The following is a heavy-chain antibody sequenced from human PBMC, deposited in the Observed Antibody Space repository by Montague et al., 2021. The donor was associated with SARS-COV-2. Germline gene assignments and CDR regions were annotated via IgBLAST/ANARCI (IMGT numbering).Heavy chain of an antibody. Sequence: TLSLTCTVSGGSISSGGYYWIWIRQHPGKGLEWIGYIYYSGSTYYTPSLKSRVTISVDTSKNQFSLKLSSVTAADTAVYYCARVSVEMATMGVYYYYGMDVWGQGTTVTVSS. CDR3: ARVSVEMATMGVYYYYGMDV. J-gene: IGHJ6*02. CDR1: GGSISSGGYY. V-gene: IGHV4-31*03. D-gene: IGHD5-24*01. CDR2: IYYSGST.